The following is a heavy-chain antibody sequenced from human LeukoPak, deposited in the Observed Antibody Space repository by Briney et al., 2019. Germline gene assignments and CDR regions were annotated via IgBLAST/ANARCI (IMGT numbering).Heavy chain of an antibody. Sequence: GEPLKISCRGSGYSFTTYWIGWARQMPGKGLEWMGIIYPGDSDTSYSPSFQGQVTMSADKSINTAYLQWSSLKASDTAMYYCARRQGCSSTSCPPDYWGQGTLVTVSS. D-gene: IGHD2-2*01. CDR1: GYSFTTYW. CDR3: ARRQGCSSTSCPPDY. CDR2: IYPGDSDT. V-gene: IGHV5-51*01. J-gene: IGHJ4*02.